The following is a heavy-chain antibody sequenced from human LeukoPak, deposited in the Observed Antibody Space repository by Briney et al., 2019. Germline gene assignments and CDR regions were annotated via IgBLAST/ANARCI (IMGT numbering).Heavy chain of an antibody. CDR3: ARYLWKSYPGLYYFDY. V-gene: IGHV4-61*02. CDR1: GGSISSGSYY. Sequence: PSETLSLTCTVSGGSISSGSYYWSWIRQLAGKGLEWIGRIYTSGSTNYNPSLKSRVTISVDTSKNQFSLKLSSVTAADTAVYYCARYLWKSYPGLYYFDYWGQGTLVTVSS. CDR2: IYTSGST. J-gene: IGHJ4*02. D-gene: IGHD3-16*02.